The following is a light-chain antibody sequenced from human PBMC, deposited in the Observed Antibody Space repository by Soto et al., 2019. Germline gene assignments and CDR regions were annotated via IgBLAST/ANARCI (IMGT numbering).Light chain of an antibody. V-gene: IGKV3D-20*02. CDR1: QSLSISY. J-gene: IGKJ1*01. Sequence: EIVLTKSPGTLSLSPMAIATLSLMGMQSLSISYLAWYQQKHRQAPGLLIYGAASRATGIADRFSGSGSGTEFTLTITSMQSEDDAVYYCQQRSNWPPGAFGRGTKVDIK. CDR2: GAA. CDR3: QQRSNWPPGA.